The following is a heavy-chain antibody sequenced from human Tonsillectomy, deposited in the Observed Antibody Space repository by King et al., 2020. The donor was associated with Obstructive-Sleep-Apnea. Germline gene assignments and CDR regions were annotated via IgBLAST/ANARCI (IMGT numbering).Heavy chain of an antibody. CDR1: GYIFTNSW. CDR3: ARPNMGVADFLY. CDR2: IYPGDSVT. J-gene: IGHJ4*02. V-gene: IGHV5-51*01. Sequence: VQLVQSGAELRKPGECLKISCEASGYIFTNSWIGWVRQMPGKGLEWVVIIYPGDSVTRYSPSFEDHVTISVDKSANTAYLQWNSLKASDSAIYYCARPNMGVADFLYWGQGTLVTVSS. D-gene: IGHD3-16*01.